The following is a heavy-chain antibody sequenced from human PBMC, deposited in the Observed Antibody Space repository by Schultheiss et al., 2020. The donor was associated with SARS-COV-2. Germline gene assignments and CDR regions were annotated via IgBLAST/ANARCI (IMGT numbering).Heavy chain of an antibody. D-gene: IGHD4-17*01. CDR3: ASDITVTGV. Sequence: GGSLRLSCATSGFSFSTYSMYWVRQAPGKGLEWVSSISASSAYIYYPDSVKGRFTISRDNAKNSLYLQMDSLRPDDTGIYYCASDITVTGVWGQGTTVTVSS. V-gene: IGHV3-21*01. CDR2: ISASSAYI. CDR1: GFSFSTYS. J-gene: IGHJ6*02.